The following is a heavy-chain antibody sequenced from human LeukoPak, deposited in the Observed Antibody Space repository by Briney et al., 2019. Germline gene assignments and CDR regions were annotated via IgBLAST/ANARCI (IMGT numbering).Heavy chain of an antibody. D-gene: IGHD2-2*01. CDR2: ILGDGSST. J-gene: IGHJ4*02. Sequence: GGSLRLSCAASGFTFSNYPMHWVRQAPGKGLEDVSSILGDGSSTFYANFVKGRFTITRDNTRNTLYLQMGSRRAGTIAVYYWAKDGTSCWYFDYGGQGTLATVSS. CDR1: GFTFSNYP. CDR3: AKDGTSCWYFDY. V-gene: IGHV3-64*01.